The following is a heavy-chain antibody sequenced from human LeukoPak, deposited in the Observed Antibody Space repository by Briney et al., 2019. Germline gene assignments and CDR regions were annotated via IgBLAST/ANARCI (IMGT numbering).Heavy chain of an antibody. J-gene: IGHJ4*02. CDR1: GGSFIGYY. Sequence: SETLSLTCAVYGGSFIGYYWSWIRQPPGKGLEWIGEINHSGSTNYNPSLKSRVTISVDTSKNQFSLKLSSVTAADTAVYYCARELTRFWSGYYNYFDYWGQGTLVTVSS. CDR2: INHSGST. V-gene: IGHV4-34*01. CDR3: ARELTRFWSGYYNYFDY. D-gene: IGHD3-3*01.